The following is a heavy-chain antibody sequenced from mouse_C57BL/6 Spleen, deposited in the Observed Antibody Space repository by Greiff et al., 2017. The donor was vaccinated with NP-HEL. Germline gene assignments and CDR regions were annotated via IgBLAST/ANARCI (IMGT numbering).Heavy chain of an antibody. V-gene: IGHV1-81*01. Sequence: QVQLKESGAELARPGASVKLSCKASGYTFTSYGISWVKQRTGQGLEWIGEIYPRSGNTYYNEKFKGKATLTADKSSSTAYMELRSLTSEDSAVYFCARSGYDYDGGAYWGQGTLVTVSA. J-gene: IGHJ3*01. D-gene: IGHD2-4*01. CDR1: GYTFTSYG. CDR2: IYPRSGNT. CDR3: ARSGYDYDGGAY.